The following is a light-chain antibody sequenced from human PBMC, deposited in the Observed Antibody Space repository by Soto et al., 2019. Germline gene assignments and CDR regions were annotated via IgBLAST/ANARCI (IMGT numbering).Light chain of an antibody. J-gene: IGKJ1*01. CDR3: QKYGNFWT. CDR1: ETVATN. Sequence: EVVMTQSPATLSASPGERATLSCWASETVATNLAWYQQKPGQAPRLLISGASTRAAGIPDRFSGSGSGTDFSLTIRRLEPDDFAVYYCQKYGNFWTFGQGTKVEIK. CDR2: GAS. V-gene: IGKV3D-15*01.